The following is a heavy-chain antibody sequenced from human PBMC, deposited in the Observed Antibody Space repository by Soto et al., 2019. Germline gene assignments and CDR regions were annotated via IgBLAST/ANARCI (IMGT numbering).Heavy chain of an antibody. D-gene: IGHD6-19*01. J-gene: IGHJ6*02. CDR2: ITPIFGAA. CDR1: GGAFSSYT. CDR3: ASDGIAVANRAGMDV. Sequence: VQLVQSGAEVKKTWSSVKVACKASGGAFSSYTISWVRQAPGQGLEWMGGITPIFGAANYAQKIEGRVTISADKSTTTADMELSNLTSEAADVDYCASDGIAVANRAGMDVWGQGTTVIVSS. V-gene: IGHV1-69*06.